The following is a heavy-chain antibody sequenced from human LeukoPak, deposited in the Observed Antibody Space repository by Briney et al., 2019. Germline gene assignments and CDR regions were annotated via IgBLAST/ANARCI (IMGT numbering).Heavy chain of an antibody. CDR3: ARDRSIAVAQAVHDAFDI. V-gene: IGHV3-30-3*01. J-gene: IGHJ3*02. CDR2: ISYDGSNK. Sequence: GGSLRLSCAASGFTFSSYAMHWVRQAPGKGLEWVAVISYDGSNKYYADSVKGRFTISRDNSKNTLYLQMNSLRAEDTAVYYCARDRSIAVAQAVHDAFDIWGQGTMVTVSS. D-gene: IGHD6-19*01. CDR1: GFTFSSYA.